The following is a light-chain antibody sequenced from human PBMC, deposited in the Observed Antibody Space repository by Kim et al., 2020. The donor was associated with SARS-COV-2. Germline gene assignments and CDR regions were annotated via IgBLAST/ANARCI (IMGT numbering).Light chain of an antibody. V-gene: IGLV3-19*01. CDR1: SLRNYY. CDR3: HSRDTSDNHPV. J-gene: IGLJ1*01. Sequence: LGQTVKITCQGDSLRNYYASWYQQRPGQAPVLVIYGKYNRPSGIPDRFSASSSVSTASLTITGAQAEDEADYYCHSRDTSDNHPVFGTGTKVTVL. CDR2: GKY.